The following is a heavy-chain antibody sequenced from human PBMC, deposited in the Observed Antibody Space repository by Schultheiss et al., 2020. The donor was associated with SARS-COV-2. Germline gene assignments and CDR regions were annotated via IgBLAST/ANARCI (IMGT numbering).Heavy chain of an antibody. V-gene: IGHV1-2*02. CDR1: GYTFTGYY. J-gene: IGHJ4*02. Sequence: ASVKVSCKASGYTFTGYYMHWVRQAPGQGLEWMGWINPNSGGTNYAQKFQGRVTMTRDTSISTAYMELSRLRSDDTALYYCARGSGITGTNVDYWGQGTLVTVSS. CDR3: ARGSGITGTNVDY. CDR2: INPNSGGT. D-gene: IGHD1-7*01.